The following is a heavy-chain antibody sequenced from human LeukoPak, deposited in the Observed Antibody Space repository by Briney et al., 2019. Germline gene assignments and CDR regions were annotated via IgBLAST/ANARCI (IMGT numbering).Heavy chain of an antibody. CDR2: ISAYNGNT. D-gene: IGHD6-13*01. CDR3: ARSRPPAAAGTRGFDY. Sequence: ASVKVSCKASGYTFTSYGISWVRQAPGQGLEWMGWISAYNGNTNYAQKLQGRVTMTTDTSTSTAYMELRSLRSDDTAVYYCARSRPPAAAGTRGFDYWGQGTLVTVSS. CDR1: GYTFTSYG. J-gene: IGHJ4*02. V-gene: IGHV1-18*01.